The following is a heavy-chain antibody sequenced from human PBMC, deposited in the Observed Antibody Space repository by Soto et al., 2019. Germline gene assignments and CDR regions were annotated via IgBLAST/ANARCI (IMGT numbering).Heavy chain of an antibody. CDR3: ARFYYRGAVSGPHYFQH. CDR2: ISAYNGNT. CDR1: GYTFTSYG. J-gene: IGHJ1*01. D-gene: IGHD6-19*01. Sequence: QVQLVQSGAEVKKPGASVKVSCKASGYTFTSYGISWVRQAPGQGLEWMGWISAYNGNTNYAQKLQGRVTMTTDTSTSTAYLELRSLRSDDTAGYYCARFYYRGAVSGPHYFQHWGQGTLVTVSS. V-gene: IGHV1-18*01.